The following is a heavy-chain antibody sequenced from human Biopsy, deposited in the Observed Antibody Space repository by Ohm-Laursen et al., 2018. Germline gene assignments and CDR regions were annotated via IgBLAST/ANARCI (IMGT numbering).Heavy chain of an antibody. V-gene: IGHV1-24*01. J-gene: IGHJ4*02. CDR1: GYTLNELS. CDR2: FAPENGET. CDR3: AADINVWNVNY. D-gene: IGHD1-1*01. Sequence: GASVTVSCKVSGYTLNELSMHWVRQVPGKGLEWMGGFAPENGETVYAQNFQARVSLTEDTSTDTAYMELRSLRSEDTAVYYCAADINVWNVNYWGQGTQVTVSS.